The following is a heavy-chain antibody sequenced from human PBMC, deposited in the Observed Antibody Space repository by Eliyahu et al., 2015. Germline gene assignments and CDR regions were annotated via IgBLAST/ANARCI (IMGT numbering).Heavy chain of an antibody. CDR1: GGSIXNSGYF. J-gene: IGHJ4*02. D-gene: IGHD3-10*01. Sequence: QLQLQESGPGLVQPSETLSPTCTVSGGSIXNSGYFWGWIRQPPGKGLEWIAIIYHSGYTYYNPSLKSRVTISIDTSENQFSLKLTSVTAADTAVYYCARQIGGGAWFLDYWGQGTLVTVSS. CDR2: IYHSGYT. CDR3: ARQIGGGAWFLDY. V-gene: IGHV4-39*07.